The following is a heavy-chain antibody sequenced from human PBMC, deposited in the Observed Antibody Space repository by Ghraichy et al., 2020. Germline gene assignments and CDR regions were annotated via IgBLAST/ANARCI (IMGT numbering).Heavy chain of an antibody. V-gene: IGHV4-59*01. J-gene: IGHJ4*02. CDR3: ARDIYYYETAGYPN. CDR1: GGAIRGYY. CDR2: IYYSGGT. D-gene: IGHD3-22*01. Sequence: SETLSLTCHVSGGAIRGYYWSWIRQPPGKGLEWIGYIYYSGGTNYNPSFKSRVTISIATSKNQFSLKLRSVTAADTAVYYCARDIYYYETAGYPNWGQGTLLTVSS.